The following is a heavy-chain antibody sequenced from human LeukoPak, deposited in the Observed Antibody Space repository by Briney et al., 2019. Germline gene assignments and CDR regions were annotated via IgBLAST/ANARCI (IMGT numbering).Heavy chain of an antibody. CDR3: ARDQSPDYGDYEPLGY. J-gene: IGHJ4*02. CDR1: GFTFSSYA. D-gene: IGHD4-17*01. CDR2: ISYDGSNK. V-gene: IGHV3-30-3*01. Sequence: GRSLRLSCAASGFTFSSYAMHWVRQAPGKGLEWVAVISYDGSNKYYADSVKGRFTISRDNSKNTLHLQMNSLRAEDTAVYYCARDQSPDYGDYEPLGYWGQGTLVTVSS.